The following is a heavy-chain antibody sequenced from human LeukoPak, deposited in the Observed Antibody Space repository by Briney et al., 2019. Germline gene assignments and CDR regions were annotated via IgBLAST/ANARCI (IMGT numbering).Heavy chain of an antibody. V-gene: IGHV4-4*07. D-gene: IGHD2-15*01. Sequence: SETLSLTCTVSGGSVSTYYWSWIRLPAGKGLEWIGRISSGGNTNYLPSLQSRVSMSLDTSKNQFSLQLSSVTAADTAVYYCARSGWYFDYWGQGTLVTVSS. J-gene: IGHJ4*02. CDR1: GGSVSTYY. CDR2: ISSGGNT. CDR3: ARSGWYFDY.